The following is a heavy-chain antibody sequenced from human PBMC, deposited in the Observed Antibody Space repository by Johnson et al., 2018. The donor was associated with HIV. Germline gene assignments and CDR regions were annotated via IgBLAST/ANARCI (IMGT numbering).Heavy chain of an antibody. Sequence: QVQLVESGGGVVQPGRSLRLSCAASGFTFSNYGMHWVRQAPGKGLEWVAVISYDGTNKYYVDSVKGRFTISRDNSKNTLYLQMNSLRAEDTAVYYCAREGWALIWGQGTMVTVSS. CDR2: ISYDGTNK. J-gene: IGHJ3*02. CDR1: GFTFSNYG. D-gene: IGHD1-26*01. V-gene: IGHV3-30*03. CDR3: AREGWALI.